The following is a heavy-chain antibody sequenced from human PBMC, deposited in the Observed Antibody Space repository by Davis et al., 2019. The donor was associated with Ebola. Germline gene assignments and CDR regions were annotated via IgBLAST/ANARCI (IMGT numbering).Heavy chain of an antibody. J-gene: IGHJ6*03. V-gene: IGHV3-23*01. D-gene: IGHD1-26*01. Sequence: GESLKISCAASGFTFSSYAMSWVRQAPGKGLEWVSAISGSGGSTYYADSVKGRFTISRDNSKNTLYLQMNSLRAEDTAVYYCASGSYYYYYMDVWGKGTTVTVSS. CDR1: GFTFSSYA. CDR3: ASGSYYYYYMDV. CDR2: ISGSGGST.